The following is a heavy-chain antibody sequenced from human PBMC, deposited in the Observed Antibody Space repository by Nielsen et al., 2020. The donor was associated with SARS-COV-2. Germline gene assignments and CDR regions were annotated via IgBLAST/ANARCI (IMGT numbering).Heavy chain of an antibody. V-gene: IGHV1-18*01. D-gene: IGHD5-18*01. J-gene: IGHJ6*02. CDR1: HYSFTTFG. Sequence: ASVKVSCKPSHYSFTTFGIHWVRQTPGQGLERMGWICTHNGHTAYAQNLQGRVTTTTDTSTSTAYVELRSLSSDDTAVYYCARGGDTSLVPYFNGLDVWGQGTTVTVSS. CDR3: ARGGDTSLVPYFNGLDV. CDR2: ICTHNGHT.